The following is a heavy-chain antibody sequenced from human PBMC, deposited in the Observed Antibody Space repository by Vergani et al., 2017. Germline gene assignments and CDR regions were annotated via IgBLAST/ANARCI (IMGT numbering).Heavy chain of an antibody. CDR1: GYSFTSYW. CDR2: IYPGDSDT. D-gene: IGHD3-22*01. CDR3: ARPSFAPPYYYDSSGYYPGAFDN. V-gene: IGHV5-51*01. Sequence: EVQLVQSGAEVKKPGESLKISCKGSGYSFTSYWIGWVRQMPGKGLEWMGIIYPGDSDTRYSPSFPGKVTIPADKSISTAYLQWSSLKASDTARYYCARPSFAPPYYYDSSGYYPGAFDNWGQGTMVTVSS. J-gene: IGHJ3*02.